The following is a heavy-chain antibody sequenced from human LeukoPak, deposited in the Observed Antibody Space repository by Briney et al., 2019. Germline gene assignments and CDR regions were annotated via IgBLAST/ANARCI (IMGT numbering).Heavy chain of an antibody. V-gene: IGHV4-59*01. D-gene: IGHD1-26*01. CDR1: GGSISSYY. Sequence: PSETLSLTCTVSGGSISSYYWSWIRQPPGKGLEWIGYIYYSGSTNYNPSLKSRVTISVDTSKNQFSLKLSSVTAADTAVYYCAKVQKREWELLEDAFDMWGQGTMVTVSS. CDR3: AKVQKREWELLEDAFDM. CDR2: IYYSGST. J-gene: IGHJ3*02.